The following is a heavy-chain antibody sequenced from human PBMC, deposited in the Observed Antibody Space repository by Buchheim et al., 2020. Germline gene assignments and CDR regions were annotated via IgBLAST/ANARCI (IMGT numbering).Heavy chain of an antibody. CDR3: AKVRSGSSYYYYGLDV. D-gene: IGHD6-25*01. Sequence: EVQLLESGGGLVQPGGSLRLSCAASGFTFTNYAMSWVRQAPGKGLEWVSAISGSGGSTYYADSVKGRFTISRDNSKNTLYLQMNSLRAEDTAVYFCAKVRSGSSYYYYGLDVWGQGTT. J-gene: IGHJ6*02. CDR2: ISGSGGST. V-gene: IGHV3-23*01. CDR1: GFTFTNYA.